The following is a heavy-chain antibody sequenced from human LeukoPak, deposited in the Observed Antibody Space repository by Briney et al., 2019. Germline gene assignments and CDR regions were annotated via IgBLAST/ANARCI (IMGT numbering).Heavy chain of an antibody. D-gene: IGHD6-6*01. V-gene: IGHV1-18*01. Sequence: GASVKVSCKASGYTFTSYGISWVRQAPGQGLEWMGVISADNGNTNYAQKLQGRVTMTTDTSTSTAYMELRSLRSDDTAVYYCASTRGYSSSSGYYYYGIDVWGHGTTVTVSS. J-gene: IGHJ6*02. CDR1: GYTFTSYG. CDR2: ISADNGNT. CDR3: ASTRGYSSSSGYYYYGIDV.